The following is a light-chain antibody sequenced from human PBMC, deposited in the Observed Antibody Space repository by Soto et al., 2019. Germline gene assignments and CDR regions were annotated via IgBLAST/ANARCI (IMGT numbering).Light chain of an antibody. CDR3: LQHSTYPRT. V-gene: IGKV1-17*01. Sequence: DIQMTQSPSSLSASVGDRVTITCRASQAIRNDLAWYQQKPGRAPKRLIYGSSTLQSGVPLRFSGSGSGTEFTLTISSLQPEDFATYYCLQHSTYPRTFGQGTKVDIK. J-gene: IGKJ1*01. CDR2: GSS. CDR1: QAIRND.